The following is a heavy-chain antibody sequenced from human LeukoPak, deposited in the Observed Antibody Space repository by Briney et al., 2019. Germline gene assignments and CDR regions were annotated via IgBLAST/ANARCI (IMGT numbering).Heavy chain of an antibody. CDR1: GFTFSSYA. CDR2: ISGSGGST. CDR3: ASVDTAMVTFDY. D-gene: IGHD5-18*01. J-gene: IGHJ4*02. Sequence: GGSLRLSCATSGFTFSSYAMSWVRQAPGKGLEWVSAISGSGGSTYYADSVKGRFTISRDNSKNTLYLQMNSLRAEDTAVYYCASVDTAMVTFDYWGQGTLVTVSS. V-gene: IGHV3-23*01.